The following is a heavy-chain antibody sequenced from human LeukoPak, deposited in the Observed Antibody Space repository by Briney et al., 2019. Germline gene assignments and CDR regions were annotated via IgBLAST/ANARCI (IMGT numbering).Heavy chain of an antibody. CDR2: IRHDESNK. CDR1: GFVFSKNG. CDR3: ARDPIYDSRSHSTSQGMDV. J-gene: IGHJ6*01. V-gene: IGHV3-30*02. Sequence: PGGSLRLSCATSGFVFSKNGMHWVRQAPGKGLEWVAFIRHDESNKYYADSVKGRFTISRDNSKNTLSLQMNSLRPDDTAVYYCARDPIYDSRSHSTSQGMDVWGQGTTVTVSS. D-gene: IGHD3-10*01.